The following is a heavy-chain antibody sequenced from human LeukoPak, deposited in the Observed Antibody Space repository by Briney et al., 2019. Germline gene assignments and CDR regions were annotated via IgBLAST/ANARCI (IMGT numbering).Heavy chain of an antibody. V-gene: IGHV3-21*01. CDR3: ARITSRYGMDV. Sequence: PGGSLRLSCAASGFTFSSYSMNWVRQAPGKGLEWVSSISSSSYIYYADSVKGRFTISRDNAKNSLYLQMNSLRAEDTAVYYCARITSRYGMDVWGQGTTVTVSS. CDR1: GFTFSSYS. J-gene: IGHJ6*02. D-gene: IGHD1-1*01. CDR2: ISSSSYI.